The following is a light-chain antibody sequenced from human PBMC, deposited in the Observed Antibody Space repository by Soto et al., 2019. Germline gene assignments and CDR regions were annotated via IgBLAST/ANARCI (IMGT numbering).Light chain of an antibody. J-gene: IGKJ4*01. Sequence: EIVLTQSPATLSLSPGERSTLSWRASQSVSSSYLAWYQQKPGQAPRLLIYGASSRATGIPDRFSGSGSGTDFTLTISRLEPEDFAVYYCQQYGSSLGVTFGGGTKVDI. CDR2: GAS. CDR3: QQYGSSLGVT. CDR1: QSVSSSY. V-gene: IGKV3-20*01.